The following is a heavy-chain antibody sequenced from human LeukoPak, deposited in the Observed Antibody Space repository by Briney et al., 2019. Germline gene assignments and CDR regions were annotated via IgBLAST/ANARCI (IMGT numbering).Heavy chain of an antibody. CDR2: IYYSGST. V-gene: IGHV4-59*11. D-gene: IGHD7-27*01. Sequence: PSETLSLTCTVSGGSISSHYWSWIRQPPGMGLEWIGYIYYSGSTNYNPSLKSRVTISVDTSKNQFSLKLSSVTAADTAVYYCARWALGIIDYWGQGTLVTVSS. J-gene: IGHJ4*02. CDR3: ARWALGIIDY. CDR1: GGSISSHY.